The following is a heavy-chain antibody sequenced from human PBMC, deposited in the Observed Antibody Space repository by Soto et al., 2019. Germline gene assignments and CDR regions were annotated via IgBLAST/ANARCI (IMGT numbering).Heavy chain of an antibody. CDR1: GGSFSGYS. V-gene: IGHV4-30-2*05. CDR2: IYYSGST. Sequence: SETLSLTCAVYGGSFSGYSWSWIRQPPGKGLEWIGYIYYSGSTYYNPSLKSRVTISVDTSKNQFSLKLSSVTAADTAVYYCARVDVDTADVDYWGQGTLVTVSS. J-gene: IGHJ4*02. D-gene: IGHD5-18*01. CDR3: ARVDVDTADVDY.